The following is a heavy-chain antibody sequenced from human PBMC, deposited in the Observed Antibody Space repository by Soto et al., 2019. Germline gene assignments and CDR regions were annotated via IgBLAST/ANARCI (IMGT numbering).Heavy chain of an antibody. Sequence: PSETLSLTCTVSGGSISSSSYYWGWIRQPPGKGLEWIGSIYYSGSTYYNPSLKSRVTISVDTSKNQFSLKLSSVTAADTAVYYCARGRTDWNYSGGYYFDYWGQGTLVTVSS. CDR2: IYYSGST. CDR1: GGSISSSSYY. J-gene: IGHJ4*02. CDR3: ARGRTDWNYSGGYYFDY. D-gene: IGHD1-7*01. V-gene: IGHV4-39*01.